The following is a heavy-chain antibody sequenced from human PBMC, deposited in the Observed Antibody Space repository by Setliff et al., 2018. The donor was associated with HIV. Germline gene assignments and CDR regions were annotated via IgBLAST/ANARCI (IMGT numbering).Heavy chain of an antibody. J-gene: IGHJ3*02. V-gene: IGHV4-4*07. D-gene: IGHD3-22*01. CDR1: GGSISSYY. CDR2: IYTSGST. Sequence: SETLSLTCTVSGGSISSYYWSWIRQPAGKGLEWIGRIYTSGSTNYNPSLKSRVTMSVDTSKNQFSLKLSSVTAADTAVYYCAGRGGSRITMMVEGAFDIWGQGTMVTVSS. CDR3: AGRGGSRITMMVEGAFDI.